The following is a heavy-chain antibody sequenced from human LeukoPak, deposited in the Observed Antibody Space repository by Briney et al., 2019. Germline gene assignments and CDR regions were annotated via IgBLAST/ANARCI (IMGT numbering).Heavy chain of an antibody. CDR2: IYYSGST. CDR1: GGSNSSGDYY. V-gene: IGHV4-30-4*01. J-gene: IGHJ4*02. Sequence: PSETLSLTCTVSGGSNSSGDYYWSWIRQPPGKGLEWIGYIYYSGSTYYNPSLKSRVTISVDTSKNQFSLKLSSVTAADTAVYYCAREGIAVAATGYWGQGTLVTVSS. CDR3: AREGIAVAATGY. D-gene: IGHD6-19*01.